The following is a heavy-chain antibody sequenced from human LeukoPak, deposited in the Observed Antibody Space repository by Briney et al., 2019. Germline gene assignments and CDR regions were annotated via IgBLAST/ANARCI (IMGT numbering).Heavy chain of an antibody. J-gene: IGHJ3*02. V-gene: IGHV3-74*01. CDR3: ARVRYYYDLHAFDI. CDR2: INSDGSST. CDR1: GFTFSSYW. D-gene: IGHD3-22*01. Sequence: GGSLRLSCAASGFTFSSYWMHWVRQAPGKGLVWVSRINSDGSSTSYADSVKGRFTISRDNAKNTLYLQMNSLRAEDTAVYYCARVRYYYDLHAFDIWGQGTMVTVSS.